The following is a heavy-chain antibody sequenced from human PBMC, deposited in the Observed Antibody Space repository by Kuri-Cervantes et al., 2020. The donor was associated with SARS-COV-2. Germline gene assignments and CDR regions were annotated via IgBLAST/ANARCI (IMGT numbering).Heavy chain of an antibody. J-gene: IGHJ4*02. Sequence: GSLRLSCGVYGGSFNTYYWSWLRQTPGKGLEWIGEINHCGTTNYNPSLRARVAISIDTSKVQFSLTLTSVTAADTAVYYCAKGTYSTSSVYFDSWGQGTLVTVSS. CDR1: GGSFNTYY. V-gene: IGHV4-34*01. CDR3: AKGTYSTSSVYFDS. CDR2: INHCGTT. D-gene: IGHD6-6*01.